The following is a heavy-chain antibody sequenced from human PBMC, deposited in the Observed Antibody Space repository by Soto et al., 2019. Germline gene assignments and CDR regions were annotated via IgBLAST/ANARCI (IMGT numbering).Heavy chain of an antibody. CDR1: GGSVSSGSYY. Sequence: SETLSLTCTVSGGSVSSGSYYWSWIRQPPGKGLEWIGYIYYSGSTNYNPSLKSRVTISVDTSKNQFSLKLSSVTAADTAVYYCARAKYYYDSSGQLDYWGQGTLVTVS. V-gene: IGHV4-61*01. D-gene: IGHD3-22*01. J-gene: IGHJ4*02. CDR2: IYYSGST. CDR3: ARAKYYYDSSGQLDY.